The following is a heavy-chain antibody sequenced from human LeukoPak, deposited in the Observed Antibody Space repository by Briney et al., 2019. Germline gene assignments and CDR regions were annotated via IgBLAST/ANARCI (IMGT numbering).Heavy chain of an antibody. CDR3: AKDLSSGWYMNYFDS. V-gene: IGHV3-23*01. CDR2: ISSGGHDAT. CDR1: GFSISDYA. J-gene: IGHJ4*02. Sequence: PGGSLRLSCAASGFSISDYAMVWVRQAPRKGLEWVSGISSGGHDATFYADSVRGRFTISRDNSKNTLYLQMNSLRAEDTAVYYCAKDLSSGWYMNYFDSWGKGTLVTVSS. D-gene: IGHD6-19*01.